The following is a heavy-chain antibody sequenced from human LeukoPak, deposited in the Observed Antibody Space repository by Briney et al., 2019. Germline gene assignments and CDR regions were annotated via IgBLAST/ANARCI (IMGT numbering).Heavy chain of an antibody. CDR1: GFTFSNYA. CDR2: IDDNGGRT. V-gene: IGHV3-23*01. CDR3: AKGTTTWIKTEEY. Sequence: PGESLRLSCAASGFTFSNYAMTWVRQAPGKGLEWISGIDDNGGRTHYADSMKGRFTISRDNSKNTLYLQIYGLRAEDTALYYCAKGTTTWIKTEEYWGQGTLVTVSS. J-gene: IGHJ4*02. D-gene: IGHD1-1*01.